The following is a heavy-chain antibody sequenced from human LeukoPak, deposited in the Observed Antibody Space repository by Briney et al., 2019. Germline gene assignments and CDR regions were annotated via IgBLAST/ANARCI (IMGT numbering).Heavy chain of an antibody. CDR1: FGSINSYY. D-gene: IGHD2/OR15-2a*01. CDR3: ARGTRINYFDD. CDR2: IYYSGST. Sequence: SETLSLTCTVSFGSINSYYWSWIRQPPGKGLEWIGYIYYSGSTSYNPSLKSRVTISVDTSKNQFSLKLSSVTAADTAIYYCARGTRINYFDDWGQGTLVTVSS. J-gene: IGHJ4*02. V-gene: IGHV4-59*08.